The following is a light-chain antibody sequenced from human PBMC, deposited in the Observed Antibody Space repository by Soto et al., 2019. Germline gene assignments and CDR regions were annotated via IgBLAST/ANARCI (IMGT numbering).Light chain of an antibody. CDR3: QQYYTGVRET. CDR2: SAS. V-gene: IGKV3-15*01. J-gene: IGKJ2*01. CDR1: QSVVSN. Sequence: VMTQSPASLSVSPGERVTLSCRASQSVVSNVTWYHYKPGQAPRLIIYSASTRATGIPDRLSGRGYETEFTLTISSLDSEDVAVYCCQQYYTGVRETFGQGTKLEIK.